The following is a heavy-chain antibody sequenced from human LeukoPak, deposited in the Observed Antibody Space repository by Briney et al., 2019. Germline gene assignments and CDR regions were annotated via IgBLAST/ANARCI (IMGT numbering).Heavy chain of an antibody. CDR1: GGSFSGYY. CDR2: INHSGST. D-gene: IGHD6-19*01. CDR3: ASSRIAVAGTSFDY. Sequence: SETLSLTCAVYGGSFSGYYWSWIRQPPGKGLEWIGEINHSGSTNYNPSLKSRVTISVDTSKNQFSLKLSSVTAADTAVYYCASSRIAVAGTSFDYWGQGTLVTVSS. J-gene: IGHJ4*02. V-gene: IGHV4-34*01.